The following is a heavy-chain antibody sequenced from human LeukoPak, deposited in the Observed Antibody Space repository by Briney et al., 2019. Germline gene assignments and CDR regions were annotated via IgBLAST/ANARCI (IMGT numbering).Heavy chain of an antibody. CDR1: GGSFSGYY. D-gene: IGHD3-22*01. V-gene: IGHV4-34*01. J-gene: IGHJ4*02. Sequence: SETLSLTCAVYGGSFSGYYWSWIRQPPGKGLEWIGEINHSGSTNYNPPLKSRVTISVDTSKNQFSLKLSSVTAADTAVYYCARVTYYYDSSGYYWIYYFDYWGQGTLVTVSS. CDR2: INHSGST. CDR3: ARVTYYYDSSGYYWIYYFDY.